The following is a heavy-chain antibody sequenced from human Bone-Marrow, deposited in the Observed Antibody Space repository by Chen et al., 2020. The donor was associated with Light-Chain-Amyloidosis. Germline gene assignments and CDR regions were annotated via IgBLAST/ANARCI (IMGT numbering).Heavy chain of an antibody. Sequence: QVQLQESGPGLVKPSETLSLNCTVSGGSMDYYYWNWIRQPPGKGLEWIGYIYNSGTTNYNPSLRSRVTMSVDMSKKQFSLKLSSVTAADTAVYYCGRDNIGGVDFWGQGTPVTVSS. J-gene: IGHJ4*02. D-gene: IGHD3-16*01. CDR3: GRDNIGGVDF. CDR1: GGSMDYYY. V-gene: IGHV4-59*01. CDR2: IYNSGTT.